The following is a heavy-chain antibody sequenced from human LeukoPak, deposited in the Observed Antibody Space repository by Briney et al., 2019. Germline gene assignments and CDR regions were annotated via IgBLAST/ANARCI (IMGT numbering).Heavy chain of an antibody. Sequence: GGSLRLSCTASGFTFSSFGMHWVRQAPGKGLEWVTAISYDGSNEYYIDSVKGRFTISRDNSKNTLYLQMNSLRPEDTAVYYCAKDSDASGSYYIYRPFDCWGQGTLVTVSS. CDR1: GFTFSSFG. CDR3: AKDSDASGSYYIYRPFDC. D-gene: IGHD3-10*01. CDR2: ISYDGSNE. J-gene: IGHJ4*02. V-gene: IGHV3-30*18.